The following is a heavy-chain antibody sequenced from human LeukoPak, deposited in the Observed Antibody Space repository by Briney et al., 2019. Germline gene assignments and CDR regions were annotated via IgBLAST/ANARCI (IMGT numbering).Heavy chain of an antibody. Sequence: SETLSLTCAVSAYSISSGYCWGWIRQPPGKRLEWIGTFSHSGNTYYNPSLKSRVTISVDTSKNQFSLTLSSVTAADTALYYCARGYTTGWYYLDSWGQGTLVTVSS. V-gene: IGHV4-38-2*01. CDR1: AYSISSGYC. CDR2: FSHSGNT. J-gene: IGHJ5*01. CDR3: ARGYTTGWYYLDS. D-gene: IGHD6-19*01.